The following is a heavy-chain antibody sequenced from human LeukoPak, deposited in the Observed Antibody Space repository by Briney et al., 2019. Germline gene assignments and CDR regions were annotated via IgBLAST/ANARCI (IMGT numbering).Heavy chain of an antibody. CDR2: INHSGST. D-gene: IGHD6-13*01. J-gene: IGHJ5*02. CDR1: GGSFSGYY. CDR3: ARRNLAAAGRVFGH. V-gene: IGHV4-34*01. Sequence: SETLSLTCAVYGGSFSGYYWSWIRQPPGKGLEWIGEINHSGSTNYNPSLKSRVTISVDTSKNQFSLKPSSVTAADTAVYYCARRNLAAAGRVFGHWGQGTLVTVSS.